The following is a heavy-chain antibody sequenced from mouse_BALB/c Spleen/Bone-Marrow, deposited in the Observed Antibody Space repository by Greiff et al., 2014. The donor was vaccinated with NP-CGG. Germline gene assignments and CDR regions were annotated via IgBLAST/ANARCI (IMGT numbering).Heavy chain of an antibody. CDR3: ARSGYYGSSYLDY. V-gene: IGHV1-20*02. CDR1: GYSFTGYF. J-gene: IGHJ2*01. D-gene: IGHD1-1*01. Sequence: VQLKESGPELVKPGASVKLSCKASGYSFTGYFMNWVMQSHGKSLEWIGRINPYNGDTFYNQKFKGKATLTVDKSSSTAHMELLSRASEDAAVYYCARSGYYGSSYLDYWGQGTTLTVSS. CDR2: INPYNGDT.